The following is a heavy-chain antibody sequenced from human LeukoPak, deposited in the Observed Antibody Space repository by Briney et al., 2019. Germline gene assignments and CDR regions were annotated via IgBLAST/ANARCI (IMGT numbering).Heavy chain of an antibody. J-gene: IGHJ4*02. CDR1: GYAFTSYG. CDR3: ARDHYGDQGPFDY. CDR2: ISAYNGNT. Sequence: ASVKLSCKASGYAFTSYGISRVRQAPGQGLEWMGWISAYNGNTNYAQKLQGRVTMTTDTSTSTAYMELRCLRTYDTAVYYCARDHYGDQGPFDYWGQGTLVTVSS. D-gene: IGHD4-17*01. V-gene: IGHV1-18*01.